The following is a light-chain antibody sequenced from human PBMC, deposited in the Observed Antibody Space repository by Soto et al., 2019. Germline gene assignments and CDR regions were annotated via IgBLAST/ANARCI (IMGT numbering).Light chain of an antibody. CDR3: QQYITYPT. CDR2: EAS. V-gene: IGKV1-5*03. J-gene: IGKJ1*01. Sequence: DIQLTQSPSTLSASVGDRVTITCRASQNVNIWLTWYQQRPGKAPKLLIYEASNLESGVSSRFSGRGSGTEFTLTISGLQPEDFATYYCQQYITYPTFGQGTKVDIK. CDR1: QNVNIW.